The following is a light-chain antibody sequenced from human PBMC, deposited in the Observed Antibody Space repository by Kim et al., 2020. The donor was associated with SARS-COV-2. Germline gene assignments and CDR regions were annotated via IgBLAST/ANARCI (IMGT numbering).Light chain of an antibody. V-gene: IGKV1-33*01. CDR3: QQYDTLPVT. CDR1: QDIKNY. J-gene: IGKJ2*01. CDR2: DAS. Sequence: SASVGDRVTSTCQASQDIKNYLNWYQQKPGRAPKLLIYDASNLETGVPSRFSGSAYGTDFTFTITSLQPEDIATYYCQQYDTLPVTFGQGTKLEI.